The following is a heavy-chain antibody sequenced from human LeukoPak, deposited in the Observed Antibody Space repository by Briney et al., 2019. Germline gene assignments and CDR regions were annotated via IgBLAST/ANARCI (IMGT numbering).Heavy chain of an antibody. V-gene: IGHV4-4*07. D-gene: IGHD1-26*01. CDR1: GGSISSYY. CDR3: ARNGGRQVGAVQYYYYYMDV. Sequence: KPSETLSLTCTVSGGSISSYYWSWIRQPAGKGLEWIGRIYTSGSTNYNPSLKSRVTMSVDTSKNQFSLKLSPVTAADTAVYYCARNGGRQVGAVQYYYYYMDVWGKGTTVTVSS. J-gene: IGHJ6*03. CDR2: IYTSGST.